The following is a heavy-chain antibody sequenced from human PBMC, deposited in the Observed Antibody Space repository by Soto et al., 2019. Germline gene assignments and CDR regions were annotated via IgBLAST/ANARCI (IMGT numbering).Heavy chain of an antibody. D-gene: IGHD3-22*01. CDR2: IFSNDEK. V-gene: IGHV2-26*01. CDR3: ARGGIYYDSTAGYWYFDL. J-gene: IGHJ2*01. Sequence: QVTLKESGPVLVKPTETLTLTCTVSGFSLSNARMGVSWIRQPPGKALEWLAHIFSNDEKSYSTSLKSRLTISKDTSKSQVVLTMTNMDPVDTATYDCARGGIYYDSTAGYWYFDLWGRGTLVTVSS. CDR1: GFSLSNARMG.